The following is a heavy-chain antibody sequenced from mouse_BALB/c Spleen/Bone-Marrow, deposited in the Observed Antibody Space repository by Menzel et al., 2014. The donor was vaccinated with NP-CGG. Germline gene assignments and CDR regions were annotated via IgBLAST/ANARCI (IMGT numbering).Heavy chain of an antibody. J-gene: IGHJ4*01. CDR3: GRRGYSHDEVKDP. D-gene: IGHD2-12*01. CDR1: GFTFSSYV. CDR2: ISSGGTYT. V-gene: IGHV5-9-3*01. Sequence: EVQLVESGGGLVEPGGSLKLSCAASGFTFSSYVMSWVLQTPEKRLEWVAAISSGGTYTYYPDSVKGRFTISRANAKKTLYLQMSRLRSEDTAVYSCGRRGYSHDEVKDPWGQGPPVTVSS.